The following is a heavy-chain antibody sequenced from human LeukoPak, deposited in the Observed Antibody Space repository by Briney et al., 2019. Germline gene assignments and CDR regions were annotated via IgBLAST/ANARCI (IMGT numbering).Heavy chain of an antibody. J-gene: IGHJ3*02. CDR3: ARDGSIAAQDDAFDI. Sequence: ASVKVSCKASGYIFTSYGISWVRQAPGQGLEWMGWISAYNGNTNYAQKFQGRVTMTTDTSTSTAYMELRSLRSDDTAVYYCARDGSIAAQDDAFDIWGQGTMVTVSS. CDR1: GYIFTSYG. V-gene: IGHV1-18*01. CDR2: ISAYNGNT. D-gene: IGHD6-6*01.